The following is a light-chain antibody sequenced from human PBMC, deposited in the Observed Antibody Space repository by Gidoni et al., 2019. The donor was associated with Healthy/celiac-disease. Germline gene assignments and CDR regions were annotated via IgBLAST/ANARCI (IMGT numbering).Light chain of an antibody. CDR1: SSDVGGYKY. Sequence: QSALTQPRSVSGSPGQSVTISCTGTSSDVGGYKYVSWYQQPPGKAPKRMIYDVSKRPSGVPDRFAGSKSGNTAALTISGLQAEDEADYYCCSYAGSYPVFGGGTKLTVL. V-gene: IGLV2-11*01. CDR2: DVS. J-gene: IGLJ2*01. CDR3: CSYAGSYPV.